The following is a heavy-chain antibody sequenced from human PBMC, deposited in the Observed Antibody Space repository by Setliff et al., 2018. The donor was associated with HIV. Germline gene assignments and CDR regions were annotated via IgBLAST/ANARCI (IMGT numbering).Heavy chain of an antibody. J-gene: IGHJ6*02. V-gene: IGHV4-34*01. CDR1: DGSFSGYY. CDR2: IDHSGST. CDR3: ARGLSMYSYANIYYSHGMDV. D-gene: IGHD3-16*01. Sequence: SETLSLTCAVYDGSFSGYYWSWIRQPPGKGLEWIGEIDHSGSTNYNPSLRSRVIMSMDTSKNQFSLKLSSVTAADTAVYYCARGLSMYSYANIYYSHGMDVWGQGTTVTVSS.